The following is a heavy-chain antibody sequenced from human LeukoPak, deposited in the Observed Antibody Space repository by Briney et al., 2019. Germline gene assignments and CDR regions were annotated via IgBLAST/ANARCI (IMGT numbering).Heavy chain of an antibody. D-gene: IGHD1-26*01. CDR3: VREGVGATMAN. CDR1: GDTVSNKNAA. J-gene: IGHJ4*02. Sequence: RSQILSLTCAISGDTVSNKNAAWNWIRQPPSRGLEWLGRTYYRSKWYNDYAVSVKGRIDINPDTSKNQFSLQLNSVTPEDTAVYYCVREGVGATMANWGQGTLVTVSS. CDR2: TYYRSKWYN. V-gene: IGHV6-1*01.